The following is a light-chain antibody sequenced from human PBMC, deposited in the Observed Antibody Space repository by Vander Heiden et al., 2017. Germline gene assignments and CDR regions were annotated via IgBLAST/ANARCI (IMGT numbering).Light chain of an antibody. CDR1: QSVSGY. V-gene: IGKV3-11*01. Sequence: EIVLTQSPATLSLSPGERATLSCRASQSVSGYLAWYQQKSGQAPRLLIYDASNRATGIPARFSGSGTDFTLTISSLEPEDFAVYYCQQRSRWPPYTFGQGTKLEI. CDR2: DAS. CDR3: QQRSRWPPYT. J-gene: IGKJ2*01.